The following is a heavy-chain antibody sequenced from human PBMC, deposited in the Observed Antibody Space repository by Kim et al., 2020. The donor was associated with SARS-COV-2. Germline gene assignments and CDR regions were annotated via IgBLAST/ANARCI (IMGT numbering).Heavy chain of an antibody. J-gene: IGHJ4*02. D-gene: IGHD6-6*01. CDR3: ARDSGVAARPDYFAY. V-gene: IGHV3-30*07. Sequence: DSGKGRFTISRDTSKNTLYLQVNSLRAEDTAVYYCARDSGVAARPDYFAYWGQGTLVTVSS.